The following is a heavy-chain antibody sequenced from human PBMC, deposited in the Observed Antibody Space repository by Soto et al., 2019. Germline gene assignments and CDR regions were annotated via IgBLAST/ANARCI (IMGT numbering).Heavy chain of an antibody. D-gene: IGHD3-10*01. J-gene: IGHJ6*02. V-gene: IGHV1-69*01. Sequence: QVQLVQSGAEVKKPGSSVKVSCKASGGTFSSYAISWVRQAPGQGLEWMGGIIPIFGTANYAQKFQGRVTITADESTSTAYMELSSLRSEDTAVYYCARTLGGSGSYPPDYYYYYGMDVWGQGTTVTVSS. CDR1: GGTFSSYA. CDR2: IIPIFGTA. CDR3: ARTLGGSGSYPPDYYYYYGMDV.